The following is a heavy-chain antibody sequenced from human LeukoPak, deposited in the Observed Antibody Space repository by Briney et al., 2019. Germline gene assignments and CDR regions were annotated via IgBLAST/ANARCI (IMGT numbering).Heavy chain of an antibody. CDR2: IHHDGIT. CDR3: ARVHYYDASDYSTSNWFDP. CDR1: GYSISSGYF. D-gene: IGHD3-22*01. V-gene: IGHV4-38-2*02. J-gene: IGHJ5*02. Sequence: SETLSLTCSISGYSISSGYFWGWIRQPPGKGLEWIGNIHHDGITYYNPSLNSRVTISLDPSKNQFSLKLTSVAAADTALYHCARVHYYDASDYSTSNWFDPWGQETLATVSS.